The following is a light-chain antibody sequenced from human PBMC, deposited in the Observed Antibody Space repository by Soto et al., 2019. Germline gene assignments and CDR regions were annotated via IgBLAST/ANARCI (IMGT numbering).Light chain of an antibody. V-gene: IGLV2-8*01. Sequence: QSVLTQPPSASGSPGQSVTISCTGSSSDVGGYNYVSWYQQHPGKAPKLMIYEVNKRPSGVPDRFSGSKSGNTASLTVSGLQAEDEAHYYCSSYAGNKGDVFGTGTKVTVL. CDR2: EVN. CDR3: SSYAGNKGDV. CDR1: SSDVGGYNY. J-gene: IGLJ1*01.